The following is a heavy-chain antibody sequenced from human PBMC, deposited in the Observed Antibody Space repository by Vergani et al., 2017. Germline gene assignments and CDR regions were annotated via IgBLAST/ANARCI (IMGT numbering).Heavy chain of an antibody. CDR3: ARGNDVLLWFGEFSKEYYFDY. CDR2: INHSGST. J-gene: IGHJ4*02. D-gene: IGHD3-10*01. V-gene: IGHV4-34*01. Sequence: QVQLQQWGAGLLKPSETLSLTCAVYGGSFSGYYWSWIRQPPGKGLEWIGEINHSGSTNYNPSLKSRVPISVDTSKNQFSLKLSSVTAADTAVYYCARGNDVLLWFGEFSKEYYFDYWGQGTLVTVSS. CDR1: GGSFSGYY.